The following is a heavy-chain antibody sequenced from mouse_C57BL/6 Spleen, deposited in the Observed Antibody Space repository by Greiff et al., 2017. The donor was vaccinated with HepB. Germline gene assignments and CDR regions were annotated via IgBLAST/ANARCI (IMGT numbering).Heavy chain of an antibody. CDR2: IDPRSGNT. V-gene: IGHV1-81*01. CDR3: AREGDRYFDY. CDR1: GYTFTSYG. Sequence: QVQLQQSGAELARPGASVKLSCKASGYTFTSYGISWVKQRTGQGLEWIGEIDPRSGNTYYNEKFKGKATLTADKSSSTAYMELRSLTSEDSAVYFCAREGDRYFDYWGQGTTLTVSS. J-gene: IGHJ2*01.